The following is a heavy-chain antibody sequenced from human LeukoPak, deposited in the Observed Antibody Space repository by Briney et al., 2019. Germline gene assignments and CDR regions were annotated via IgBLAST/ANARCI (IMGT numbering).Heavy chain of an antibody. D-gene: IGHD3-3*01. Sequence: ASVKVSCKASGYTFTSYGISWVRQAPGQGLEWMGWISANSGNTKFAQKVQGRITMTTDTSTSTAYMELRSLRSDDTAIYFCARDRHYDASTVFDPWGQGTLVTVSS. CDR1: GYTFTSYG. V-gene: IGHV1-18*01. CDR2: ISANSGNT. CDR3: ARDRHYDASTVFDP. J-gene: IGHJ5*02.